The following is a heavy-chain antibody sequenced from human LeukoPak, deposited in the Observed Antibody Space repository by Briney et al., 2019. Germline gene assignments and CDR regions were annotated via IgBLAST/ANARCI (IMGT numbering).Heavy chain of an antibody. D-gene: IGHD4-17*01. J-gene: IGHJ3*02. CDR3: ARDTLVYADSPDAFDI. CDR2: ISSSGRSI. Sequence: PGGSLRLSCAASGFTVSSYEMNWVRQAPGKGLEWVSYISSSGRSINYADSVRGRFTISRDNGKNSLYLQMNSLRDEDTAVYYCARDTLVYADSPDAFDIWGQGTMVTVSS. V-gene: IGHV3-48*03. CDR1: GFTVSSYE.